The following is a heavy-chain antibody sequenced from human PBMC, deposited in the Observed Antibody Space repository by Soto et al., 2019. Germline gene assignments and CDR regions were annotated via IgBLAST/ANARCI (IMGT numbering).Heavy chain of an antibody. Sequence: PSETLSLTCTVSGDSISSYYWSWIRQPPGKGLEWIGYIYYSGSTNYNPSLKSRVTISVDTSKNQFSLKLSSVTAADTAVYYCARVIAVAGANNWFDPWGQGTLVTVPQ. CDR2: IYYSGST. V-gene: IGHV4-59*01. CDR3: ARVIAVAGANNWFDP. D-gene: IGHD6-19*01. J-gene: IGHJ5*02. CDR1: GDSISSYY.